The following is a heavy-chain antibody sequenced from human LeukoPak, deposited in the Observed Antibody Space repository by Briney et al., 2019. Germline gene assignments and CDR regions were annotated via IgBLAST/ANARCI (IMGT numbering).Heavy chain of an antibody. CDR1: GFTFSSYG. J-gene: IGHJ4*02. CDR2: ISYDGSNK. CDR3: AKNSYSYGSGSPDY. V-gene: IGHV3-30*18. Sequence: GGSLRLSCAASGFTFSSYGMHWVRQAPGKGLGWVAVISYDGSNKYYADSVKGRFTISRDNSKNTLYLQMNSLRAEDTAVYYCAKNSYSYGSGSPDYWGQGTLVTVSS. D-gene: IGHD5-18*01.